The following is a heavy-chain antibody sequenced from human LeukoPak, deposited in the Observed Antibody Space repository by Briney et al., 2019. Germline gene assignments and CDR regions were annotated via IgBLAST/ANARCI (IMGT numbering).Heavy chain of an antibody. D-gene: IGHD3-22*01. Sequence: GESLKISCKGSGYSFTSYCINWVRQMPGKGLEWMGRIDPGDSYTNYSPSFQGHVTISADKSISTAYLQWSSLRASDTAMYYCARPNITSYYDSRGYDAFDVWGQGTMVIVSS. CDR1: GYSFTSYC. J-gene: IGHJ3*01. CDR3: ARPNITSYYDSRGYDAFDV. CDR2: IDPGDSYT. V-gene: IGHV5-10-1*01.